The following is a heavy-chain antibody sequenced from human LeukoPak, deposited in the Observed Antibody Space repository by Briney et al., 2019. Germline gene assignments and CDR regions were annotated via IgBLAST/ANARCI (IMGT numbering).Heavy chain of an antibody. Sequence: PGGSLRLSCAASGFTFSSYSMNWVRQAPGKGLGWVSYISSSSSTIYYADSVKGRFTISRDNAKNSLYLQMNSLRDEDTAVYYCARETLQDYYGSGSPTYWGQGTLVTVSS. J-gene: IGHJ4*02. CDR3: ARETLQDYYGSGSPTY. D-gene: IGHD3-10*01. CDR2: ISSSSSTI. CDR1: GFTFSSYS. V-gene: IGHV3-48*02.